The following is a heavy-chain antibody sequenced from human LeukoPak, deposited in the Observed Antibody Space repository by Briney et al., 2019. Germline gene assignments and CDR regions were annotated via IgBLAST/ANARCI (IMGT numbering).Heavy chain of an antibody. D-gene: IGHD3-22*01. CDR2: ISAYNGNK. V-gene: IGHV1-18*01. CDR1: GYTFTSYG. J-gene: IGHJ3*02. CDR3: ARVLRITMIVVVNDAFDI. Sequence: GASVKVSCKASGYTFTSYGISWVRQAPGKGLEWMGWISAYNGNKNYAQKLQGRVTMTTDTSTSTAYMELRSLRSDDTAVYYCARVLRITMIVVVNDAFDIWGQGTMVTVSS.